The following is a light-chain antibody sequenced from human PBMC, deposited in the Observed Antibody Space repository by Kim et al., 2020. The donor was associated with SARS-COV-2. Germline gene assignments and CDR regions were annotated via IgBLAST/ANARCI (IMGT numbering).Light chain of an antibody. CDR1: QSLIHTDGNTY. CDR3: MQGTHWPPYT. CDR2: KVS. J-gene: IGKJ2*01. Sequence: PAPISCRSSQSLIHTDGNTYLSWFQQRPGQSPRRLIYKVSKRDPGVPDRFTGSGSDTDFTLKINRVEAEDVAIYFCMQGTHWPPYTFGQGTKLEI. V-gene: IGKV2-30*02.